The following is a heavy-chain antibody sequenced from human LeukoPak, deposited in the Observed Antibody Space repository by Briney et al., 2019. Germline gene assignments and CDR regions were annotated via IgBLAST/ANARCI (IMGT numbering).Heavy chain of an antibody. CDR3: ARKRSSSSWYGMDV. D-gene: IGHD6-13*01. V-gene: IGHV1-69*04. CDR1: GGTFSTYA. CDR2: ILPIFDMA. J-gene: IGHJ6*02. Sequence: GASVKVSCKASGGTFSTYAITWVRQAPGQGLEWMGRILPIFDMANYAQKFQGRVTITADTSTRTAYMELSSLRSEDTAVYYCARKRSSSSWYGMDVWGQGTTVTVSS.